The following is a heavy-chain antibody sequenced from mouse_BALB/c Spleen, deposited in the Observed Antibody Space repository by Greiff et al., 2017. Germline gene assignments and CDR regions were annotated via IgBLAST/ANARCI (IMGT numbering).Heavy chain of an antibody. D-gene: IGHD2-3*01. CDR3: ASLYDGYGGFAY. CDR2: ISSVGGST. J-gene: IGHJ3*01. V-gene: IGHV5-12-1*01. Sequence: EVMLVESGGGLVKPGGSLKLSCAASGFAFSSYDMSWVRQTPVKRLEWVAYISSVGGSTYYPDTVKGRFTISRYNAKNTLYLQMSSLKSEDTAMYYCASLYDGYGGFAYWGQGTLVTVSA. CDR1: GFAFSSYD.